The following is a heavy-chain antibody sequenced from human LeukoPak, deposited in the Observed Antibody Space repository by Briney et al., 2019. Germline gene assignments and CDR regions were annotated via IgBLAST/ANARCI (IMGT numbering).Heavy chain of an antibody. CDR1: GYSISSGYY. D-gene: IGHD3-10*01. CDR2: IYHSGST. Sequence: SETLSLTCTVSGYSISSGYYWGWIRQPPGKGLEWIGSIYHSGSTYYNPSLKSRVTISVDTSKNQFSLKLSSVTAADTAVYYCARVTMVRGVRIGSFDYWGQGTLATVSS. CDR3: ARVTMVRGVRIGSFDY. J-gene: IGHJ4*02. V-gene: IGHV4-38-2*02.